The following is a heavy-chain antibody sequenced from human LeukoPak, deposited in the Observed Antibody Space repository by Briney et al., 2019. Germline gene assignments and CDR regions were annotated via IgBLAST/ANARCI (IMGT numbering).Heavy chain of an antibody. CDR3: ARRAGAYSHPYDY. CDR2: IKKDGSEK. V-gene: IGHV3-7*03. J-gene: IGHJ4*02. D-gene: IGHD4/OR15-4a*01. Sequence: GGSLRLSCAASGFTFSSYWMSWVRQAPGKGLEWVANIKKDGSEKYYVDSVKGRFTISRDNAKKSLYLQMNSLGAEDTAVYYCARRAGAYSHPYDYWGQGTLVTVSS. CDR1: GFTFSSYW.